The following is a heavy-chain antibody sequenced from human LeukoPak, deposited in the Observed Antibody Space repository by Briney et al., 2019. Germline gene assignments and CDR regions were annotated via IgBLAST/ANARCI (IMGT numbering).Heavy chain of an antibody. CDR1: GFTFSSYG. D-gene: IGHD2-21*02. CDR3: ARRSYCGGDCYGSDAFDI. V-gene: IGHV3-30*03. CDR2: ISYDGNNK. Sequence: GGSLRLSCAASGFTFSSYGMHWVRQAPGKGLEWVAVISYDGNNKYYADSVKGRFTISRDNSKNTLYLQMNSLRAEDTAVYYCARRSYCGGDCYGSDAFDIWGQGTMVTVSS. J-gene: IGHJ3*02.